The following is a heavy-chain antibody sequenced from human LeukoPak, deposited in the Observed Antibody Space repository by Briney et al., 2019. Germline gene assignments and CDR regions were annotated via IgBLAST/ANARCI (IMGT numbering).Heavy chain of an antibody. V-gene: IGHV3-21*01. CDR2: ISSSSSYI. CDR1: GFTLSSYS. J-gene: IGHJ4*02. Sequence: PGGSLRLSCAAAGFTLSSYSMDWVRQAPGKGLEWVSSISSSSSYIYYADSVKGRFTISRDNAKNSLYLQMNSLRAEDTAVYYCWYLAYCGGDCYRGGFDYWGQGTLVTVSS. CDR3: WYLAYCGGDCYRGGFDY. D-gene: IGHD2-21*02.